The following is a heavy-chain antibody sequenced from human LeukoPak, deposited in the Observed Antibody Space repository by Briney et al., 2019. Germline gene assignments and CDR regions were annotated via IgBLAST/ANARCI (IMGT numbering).Heavy chain of an antibody. CDR1: GFTFSSYG. Sequence: GGSLRLSCAASGFTFSSYGMHWVRQAPGKGLEWVAFIWYDGRNKYYADSVKGRFSISRDNSKNTLYLQMNSMRANDTAMYYCAKGDRMSIWRRTYNCLDYWGQGTMVTVSS. CDR3: AKGDRMSIWRRTYNCLDY. V-gene: IGHV3-30*02. D-gene: IGHD1-1*01. CDR2: IWYDGRNK. J-gene: IGHJ4*02.